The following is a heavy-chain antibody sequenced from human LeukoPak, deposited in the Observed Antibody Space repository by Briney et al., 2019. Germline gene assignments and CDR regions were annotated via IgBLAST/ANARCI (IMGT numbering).Heavy chain of an antibody. Sequence: GGSLRLSCAASGFTFDDHGMSWVRQAPGKGLEWVSGIKWDGGRTGYADSVKGRFTISRDNAKNSLYLQMNSLSAEDTALYYCAKGEKKWLARQPDYWGQGTLVTVSS. CDR1: GFTFDDHG. D-gene: IGHD6-19*01. J-gene: IGHJ4*02. V-gene: IGHV3-20*04. CDR3: AKGEKKWLARQPDY. CDR2: IKWDGGRT.